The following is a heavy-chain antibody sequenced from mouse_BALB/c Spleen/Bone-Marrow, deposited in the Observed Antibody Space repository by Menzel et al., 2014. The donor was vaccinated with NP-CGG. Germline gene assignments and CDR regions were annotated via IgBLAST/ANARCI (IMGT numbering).Heavy chain of an antibody. CDR3: ARQLGLRWAMDY. V-gene: IGHV5-12-2*01. CDR2: ISNGGGST. CDR1: GFTFSSYT. Sequence: EVQLQQSGGGLVQPGGSLKLSCAASGFTFSSYTVSWVRQTPEKRLEWVAYISNGGGSTYYPDTVKGRVTISRDNAKNTLYLQMSSLKSEDTAMYYCARQLGLRWAMDYWGQGTSVTVSS. D-gene: IGHD3-1*01. J-gene: IGHJ4*01.